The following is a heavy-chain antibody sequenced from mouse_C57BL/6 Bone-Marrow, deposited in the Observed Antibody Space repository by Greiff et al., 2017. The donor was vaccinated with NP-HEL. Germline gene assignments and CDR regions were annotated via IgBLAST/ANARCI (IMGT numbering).Heavy chain of an antibody. D-gene: IGHD2-14*01. CDR2: IYPRDGST. CDR1: GYTFTDHT. CDR3: ARCEGTPYCYFDV. J-gene: IGHJ1*03. Sequence: VQLQQSDAELVKPGASVKISCKVSGYTFTDHTIHWMKQRPEQGLEWIGYIYPRDGSTKYNEKFKGKATLTADKSSNTAYMQLNSLTSEDSAIYFCARCEGTPYCYFDVWGTGTTVTVSS. V-gene: IGHV1-78*01.